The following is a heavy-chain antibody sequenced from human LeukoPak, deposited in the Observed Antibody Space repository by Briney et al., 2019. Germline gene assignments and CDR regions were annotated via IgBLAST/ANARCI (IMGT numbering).Heavy chain of an antibody. CDR2: INHSGST. CDR3: ARESGGSRGYSYGFDY. CDR1: GGSFSGYH. J-gene: IGHJ4*02. Sequence: SETLSLTCAVYGGSFSGYHWSWIRQPPGKGLEWIGEINHSGSTNYNPSLKSRVTTSVDTSKNQFSLKLSSVTAADTAVYYCARESGGSRGYSYGFDYWGQGTLVTVSS. V-gene: IGHV4-34*01. D-gene: IGHD5-18*01.